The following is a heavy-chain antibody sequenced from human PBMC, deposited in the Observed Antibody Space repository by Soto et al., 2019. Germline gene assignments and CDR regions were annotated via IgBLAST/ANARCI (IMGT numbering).Heavy chain of an antibody. CDR2: FDPEDGET. J-gene: IGHJ4*02. CDR3: ATANLVAQPYNWNYY. D-gene: IGHD1-7*01. Sequence: ASVKGSCKVSGYNLTELSMHWVRQAPGKGLEWMGGFDPEDGETIYAQKFQGRVTMTEDTSTDTAYMELSSLRSEDTAVYYCATANLVAQPYNWNYYWGQGTLVTVSS. CDR1: GYNLTELS. V-gene: IGHV1-24*01.